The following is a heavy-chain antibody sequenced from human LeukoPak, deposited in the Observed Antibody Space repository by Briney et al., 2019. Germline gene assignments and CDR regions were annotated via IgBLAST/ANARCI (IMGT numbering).Heavy chain of an antibody. CDR3: ARRAQDYDSSGYYSPFDY. CDR2: IIPIFGTA. CDR1: GGTFSSYA. Sequence: SVKVSCKASGGTFSSYAISWVRQAPGQGLEWMGGIIPIFGTANYAQKFQGRVTITADESTSTAYMELSSLRSEDTAVYYCARRAQDYDSSGYYSPFDYWGQGTLVTVSS. D-gene: IGHD3-22*01. J-gene: IGHJ4*02. V-gene: IGHV1-69*01.